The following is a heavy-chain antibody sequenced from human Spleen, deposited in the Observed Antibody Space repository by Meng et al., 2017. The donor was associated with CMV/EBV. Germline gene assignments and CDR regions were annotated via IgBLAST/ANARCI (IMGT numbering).Heavy chain of an antibody. Sequence: ASVKVSCKTPTYIFNNYNIHWVRQAPGHGLEWMGIIRPSGGITQYVEEFQGRVTMTRDTSTSTVYMELSSLKSEDAAVYYCAREPLLGYRFDYWGQGTLVTVSS. CDR1: TYIFNNYN. CDR3: AREPLLGYRFDY. J-gene: IGHJ4*02. D-gene: IGHD5-12*01. V-gene: IGHV1-46*02. CDR2: IRPSGGIT.